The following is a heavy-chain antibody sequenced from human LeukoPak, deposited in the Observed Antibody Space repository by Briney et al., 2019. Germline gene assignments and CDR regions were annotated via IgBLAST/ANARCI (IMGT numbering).Heavy chain of an antibody. D-gene: IGHD2-2*02. Sequence: SVKVSCKASGFSFTRSAMQWVRQARGQRLEWIGWIVVGSGNTNYAQKFQGRVTITADESTSTAYMELSSLRSEDTAVYYCARDRPGRYCSTISCYSASPFDPWGQGTLVTVSS. J-gene: IGHJ5*02. CDR1: GFSFTRSA. V-gene: IGHV1-58*02. CDR3: ARDRPGRYCSTISCYSASPFDP. CDR2: IVVGSGNT.